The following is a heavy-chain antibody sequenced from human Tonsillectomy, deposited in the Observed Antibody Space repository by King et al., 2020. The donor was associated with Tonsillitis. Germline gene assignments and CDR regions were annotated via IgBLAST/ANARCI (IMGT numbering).Heavy chain of an antibody. Sequence: VQLVESRGGVVQPGRSLRLSCAASGFTFSNYDMHWVRQAPGKGLEWVAVISYDGSNKYYAESVKGRFTISRDNSKNTLFLQMNSLRVEDTAVYYCTRGDDCSGGSCHYYGMDVWGQGTTVTVSS. CDR1: GFTFSNYD. CDR3: TRGDDCSGGSCHYYGMDV. V-gene: IGHV3-33*05. D-gene: IGHD2-15*01. CDR2: ISYDGSNK. J-gene: IGHJ6*02.